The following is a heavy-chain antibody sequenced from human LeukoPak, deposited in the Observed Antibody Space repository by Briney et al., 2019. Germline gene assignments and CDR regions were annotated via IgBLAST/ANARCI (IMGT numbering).Heavy chain of an antibody. CDR3: ARDPEWHDILTGYYGY. CDR1: GFTFSSYW. V-gene: IGHV3-7*01. D-gene: IGHD3-9*01. CDR2: IKQDGSEK. J-gene: IGHJ4*02. Sequence: PGGSLRLSCAASGFTFSSYWMSWVRQAPGKGLEWVANIKQDGSEKYYVDSVKGRFTISRDNAENSLYLQMNSLRAEDTAVYYCARDPEWHDILTGYYGYWGQGTLVTVSS.